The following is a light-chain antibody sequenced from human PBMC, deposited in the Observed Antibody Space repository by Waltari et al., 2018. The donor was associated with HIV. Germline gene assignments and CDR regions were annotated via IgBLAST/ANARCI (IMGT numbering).Light chain of an antibody. CDR2: DVS. Sequence: QSALTQPASVSGSLGQSITISCTGTSSDVGGHNSVSWYQQHPGKAPKLLISDVSNRPSGVSNRFSGSKSGNTASLTISGLQAEDEADYCCSSYTANSRIFGGGTRLTVL. J-gene: IGLJ2*01. CDR3: SSYTANSRI. CDR1: SSDVGGHNS. V-gene: IGLV2-14*03.